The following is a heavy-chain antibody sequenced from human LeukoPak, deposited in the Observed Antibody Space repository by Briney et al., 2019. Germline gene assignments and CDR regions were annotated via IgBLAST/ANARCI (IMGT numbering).Heavy chain of an antibody. V-gene: IGHV1-2*02. CDR2: INPNSGGT. CDR3: ARVREDYGDYPLEGAFDI. Sequence: ASVKVSCKASGGTFSSYAISWVRQAPGQGLEWMGWINPNSGGTNYAQKFQGRVTMTRDTSITTAYMELSRLRSDDTAVYYCARVREDYGDYPLEGAFDIWGQGTMVTVSS. J-gene: IGHJ3*02. D-gene: IGHD4-17*01. CDR1: GGTFSSYA.